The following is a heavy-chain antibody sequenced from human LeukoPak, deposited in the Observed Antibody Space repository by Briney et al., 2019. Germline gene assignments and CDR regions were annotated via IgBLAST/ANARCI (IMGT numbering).Heavy chain of an antibody. CDR1: GFTFSSYA. CDR3: ARDSFYDSSGYYFNWFDP. D-gene: IGHD3-22*01. J-gene: IGHJ5*02. CDR2: ISYDGSNK. V-gene: IGHV3-30*04. Sequence: GGSLRLSCAASGFTFSSYAMHWVRQAPGKGLEWVAVISYDGSNKYYADSVKGRFTIPRDNSKNTLYLQMNSLRAEDTAVYYCARDSFYDSSGYYFNWFDPWGQGTLVTVSS.